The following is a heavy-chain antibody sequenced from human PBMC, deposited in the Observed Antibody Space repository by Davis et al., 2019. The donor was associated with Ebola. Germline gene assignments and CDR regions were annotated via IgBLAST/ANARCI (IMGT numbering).Heavy chain of an antibody. J-gene: IGHJ6*02. V-gene: IGHV3-11*01. D-gene: IGHD3-10*01. CDR3: ARWFRGSRVYYGMDV. Sequence: GESLKISCAASGFTFSDYYMSWIRQAPGKGLEWVSYISGSGSTTYYADSVKGRFTISRDNAKNSLYLQMNSLRAEDTAVYYCARWFRGSRVYYGMDVWGQGTTVTVSS. CDR1: GFTFSDYY. CDR2: ISGSGSTT.